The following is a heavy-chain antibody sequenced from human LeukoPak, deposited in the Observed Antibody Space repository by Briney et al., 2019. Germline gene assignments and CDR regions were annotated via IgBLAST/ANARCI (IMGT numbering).Heavy chain of an antibody. D-gene: IGHD1-14*01. V-gene: IGHV4-34*01. CDR1: GGSFSGYY. CDR2: ISHSGSP. CDR3: ARASEDYYYYYMDV. Sequence: SETLSLTCAVYGGSFSGYYWSWIRQPPGKGLEWIGEISHSGSPNYNPSLKSRVTISVDKSKNQFSLKLSSVTPADTAVYYCARASEDYYYYYMDVWGKGTTVTISS. J-gene: IGHJ6*03.